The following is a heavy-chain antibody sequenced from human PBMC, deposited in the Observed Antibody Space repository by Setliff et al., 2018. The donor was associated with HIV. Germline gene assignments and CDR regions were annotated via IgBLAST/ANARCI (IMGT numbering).Heavy chain of an antibody. CDR2: IHHSGST. Sequence: PSETLSLTCAVYGGSFSGYYWNWVRQPPGKGLEWIGEIHHSGSTNYNPSLKSRVTISVDTSKKQFSLKLDSVTAADTAIYYCARDPHYFDRSGYYSYFYFDYWGQGMLVTVSS. CDR3: ARDPHYFDRSGYYSYFYFDY. J-gene: IGHJ4*02. D-gene: IGHD3-22*01. CDR1: GGSFSGYY. V-gene: IGHV4-34*01.